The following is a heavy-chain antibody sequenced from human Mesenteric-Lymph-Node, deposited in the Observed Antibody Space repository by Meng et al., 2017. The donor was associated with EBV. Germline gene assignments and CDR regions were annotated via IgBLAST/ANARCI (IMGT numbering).Heavy chain of an antibody. CDR2: ISPYNGNT. D-gene: IGHD5-24*01. CDR1: GYTFTNYG. J-gene: IGHJ4*02. CDR3: ARDGSGDGYTFDY. V-gene: IGHV1-18*01. Sequence: QVQMVQLGAEVKKPGASVKVSCKAAGYTFTNYGINWVRQAPGQGIEWMGGISPYNGNTYSAQKFQGRVTMTTDTSTDTAYIELRSLRSDDTAVYSCARDGSGDGYTFDYWGQGTLVTVSS.